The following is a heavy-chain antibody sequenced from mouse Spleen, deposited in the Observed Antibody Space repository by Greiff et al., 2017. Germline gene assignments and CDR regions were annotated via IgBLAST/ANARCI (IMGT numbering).Heavy chain of an antibody. CDR2: ISSGGGNT. V-gene: IGHV5-9-3*01. D-gene: IGHD1-1*01. Sequence: EVHLVESGGGLVKRGGSLKLSCAASGFTFSSYAMSWVRQTPEKRLEWVATISSGGGNTYYPDSVKGRFTISRDNAKNTLYLQMSSLKSEDTAMYYCASYGSSLYYFDYWGQGTTLTVSS. CDR1: GFTFSSYA. J-gene: IGHJ2*01. CDR3: ASYGSSLYYFDY.